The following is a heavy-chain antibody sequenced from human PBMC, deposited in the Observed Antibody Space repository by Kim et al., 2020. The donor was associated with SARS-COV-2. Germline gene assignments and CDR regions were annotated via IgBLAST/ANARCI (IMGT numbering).Heavy chain of an antibody. V-gene: IGHV3-33*01. CDR3: AMTLVLSGYYGLDV. D-gene: IGHD3-10*01. CDR1: GFTFSSYG. Sequence: GGSLRLSCAASGFTFSSYGMHWVRQAPGKGLEWVAVIWYDGSNKYYADAVKGRFTISRDNSKNTLYLQMNSPRAEDTAVDYCAMTLVLSGYYGLDVWGQG. J-gene: IGHJ6*02. CDR2: IWYDGSNK.